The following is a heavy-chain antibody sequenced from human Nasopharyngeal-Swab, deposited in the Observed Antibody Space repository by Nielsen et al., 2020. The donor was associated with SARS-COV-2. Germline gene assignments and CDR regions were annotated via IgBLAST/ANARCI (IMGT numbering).Heavy chain of an antibody. V-gene: IGHV3-23*03. Sequence: GGSLRLSCAASGFTVSSNYMSWVRQAPGKGLEWVSVIYSGGSSTYYADSVKGRFTISRDNSKNTLYLQMNSLRAEDTAVYYCAKDLRDSSGYYAFDYWGQGTLVTVSS. CDR2: IYSGGSST. CDR3: AKDLRDSSGYYAFDY. CDR1: GFTVSSNY. J-gene: IGHJ4*02. D-gene: IGHD3-22*01.